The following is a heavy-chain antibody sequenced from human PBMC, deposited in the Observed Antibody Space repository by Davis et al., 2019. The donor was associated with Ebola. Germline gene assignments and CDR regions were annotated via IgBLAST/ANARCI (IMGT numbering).Heavy chain of an antibody. V-gene: IGHV4-4*02. CDR2: IDHSGNT. D-gene: IGHD6-19*01. CDR3: ARGPSVAGLDY. CDR1: GGSIRTNW. Sequence: MPSETLSLTCAVSGGSIRTNWWSWVRQSPGKGLEWIGEIDHSGNTNYNPSLKSRVTISVDKSKNQFSLKLSSVTAAGTAVYYCARGPSVAGLDYWGQGTLVTVSS. J-gene: IGHJ4*02.